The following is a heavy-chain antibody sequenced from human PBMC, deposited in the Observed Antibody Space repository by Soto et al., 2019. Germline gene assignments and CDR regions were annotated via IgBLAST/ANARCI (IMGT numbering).Heavy chain of an antibody. Sequence: GESLKISCKGSGYSFTSYWIGWVRQMPGKGLEWMGIIYPGDSDTRYSPSFQGQVTISADKSISTAYLQWSSLKASDTAMYYCARQLAAAADYYYYGMDVWGQGTTVTVS. CDR1: GYSFTSYW. CDR3: ARQLAAAADYYYYGMDV. D-gene: IGHD6-13*01. V-gene: IGHV5-51*01. J-gene: IGHJ6*02. CDR2: IYPGDSDT.